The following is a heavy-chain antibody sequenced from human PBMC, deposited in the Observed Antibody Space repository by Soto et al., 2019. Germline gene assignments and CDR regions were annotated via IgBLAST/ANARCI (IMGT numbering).Heavy chain of an antibody. Sequence: QVQLVESGGGVVQPGRSLRLSCAASGFTFSSYGMHWVRQAPGKGLEWVAVIWYDGSNKYYADSVKGRFTISRDNSKNTLYLQMNSLRAEDTAMYYCAREYGSGIYHHYYGMDVWGQGTTVTVSS. CDR3: AREYGSGIYHHYYGMDV. V-gene: IGHV3-33*01. CDR1: GFTFSSYG. J-gene: IGHJ6*02. D-gene: IGHD3-10*01. CDR2: IWYDGSNK.